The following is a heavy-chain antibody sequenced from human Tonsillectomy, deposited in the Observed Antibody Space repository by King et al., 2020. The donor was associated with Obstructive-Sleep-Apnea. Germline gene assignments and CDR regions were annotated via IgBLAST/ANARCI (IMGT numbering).Heavy chain of an antibody. J-gene: IGHJ4*02. V-gene: IGHV4-59*08. D-gene: IGHD3-9*01. CDR2: IYDSGNT. Sequence: VQLQESGPGLVKSSETLSLTCTVSGGSISSYSWNWIRQPPGKGLEWIGYIYDSGNTNYNPSLKSRLTISVDTSKNQFSLKLSSVTAADTAVYYCASRGILTGYYTWGQGTLVTVSS. CDR1: GGSISSYS. CDR3: ASRGILTGYYT.